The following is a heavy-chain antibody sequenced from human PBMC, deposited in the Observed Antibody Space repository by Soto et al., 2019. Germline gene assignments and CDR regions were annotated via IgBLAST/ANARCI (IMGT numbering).Heavy chain of an antibody. J-gene: IGHJ1*01. V-gene: IGHV4-31*01. CDR3: ARGYCSRTNCYFPEYVHY. CDR2: IYYSGST. Sequence: QVQLQESGPGLVKPSQTLSLTCTVSGDSISSGGYYWSWIRQHPGNGLEWIGNIYYSGSTDYNLSLNSQVTLSVDTSVNHFFLKLSSVTAADTAVYYCARGYCSRTNCYFPEYVHYWGQGTLVTVSS. D-gene: IGHD2-2*01. CDR1: GDSISSGGYY.